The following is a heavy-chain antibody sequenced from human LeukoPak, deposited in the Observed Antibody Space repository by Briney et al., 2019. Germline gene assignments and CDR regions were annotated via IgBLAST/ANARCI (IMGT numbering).Heavy chain of an antibody. CDR2: IYHSGST. Sequence: PSETLSLTCAVSGGSISSSNWWSWVRQPPGKGLEWIGEIYHSGSTNYNPSLKSRVTISVDKSKNQFSLKLSSVTAADTAAYYCARDGSEGEHFDPWGQGTLVTVSS. CDR3: ARDGSEGEHFDP. J-gene: IGHJ5*02. D-gene: IGHD3-16*01. V-gene: IGHV4-4*02. CDR1: GGSISSSNW.